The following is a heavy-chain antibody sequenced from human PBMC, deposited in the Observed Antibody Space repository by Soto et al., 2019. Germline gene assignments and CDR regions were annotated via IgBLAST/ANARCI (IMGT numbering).Heavy chain of an antibody. Sequence: SETLSLTCAVYGGSFSGYYWSWIRQPPGKGLEWIGEINHSGSTNYNPSLKSRVTISVDTSKNQFSLKLSSVTAADTAVYYCARGRNTRPYSHWGQGTLVTVSS. CDR2: INHSGST. V-gene: IGHV4-34*01. D-gene: IGHD6-13*01. J-gene: IGHJ4*02. CDR3: ARGRNTRPYSH. CDR1: GGSFSGYY.